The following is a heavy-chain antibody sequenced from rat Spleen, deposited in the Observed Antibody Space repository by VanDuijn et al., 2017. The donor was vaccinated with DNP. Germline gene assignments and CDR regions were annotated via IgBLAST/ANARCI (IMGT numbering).Heavy chain of an antibody. Sequence: EVKLVDSGGGLVQPGRSLKLSCAASGFNFNDYWMGWVRQAPGKGLEWIGEINKDSSIIKYNPSLKDKFTISRDNGQNTLYLQMTKLGSEDTVIYYCARTYYGLDYWGQGVMVTVSS. J-gene: IGHJ2*01. D-gene: IGHD1-6*01. CDR2: INKDSSII. CDR3: ARTYYGLDY. CDR1: GFNFNDYW. V-gene: IGHV4-2*01.